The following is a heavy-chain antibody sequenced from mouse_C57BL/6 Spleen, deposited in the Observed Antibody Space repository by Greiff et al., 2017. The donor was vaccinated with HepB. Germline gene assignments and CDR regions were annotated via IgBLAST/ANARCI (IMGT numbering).Heavy chain of an antibody. D-gene: IGHD2-1*01. CDR1: GYTFTDYY. Sequence: EVQLQQSGPELVKPGASVKISCKASGYTFTDYYMNWVKQSHGKSLEWIGDINPNNGGTSYNQKFKGKATLTVDKSSSTAYMELRSLTSEDSAVYYCARQPIYYGPWFAYWGQGTLVTVSA. CDR3: ARQPIYYGPWFAY. CDR2: INPNNGGT. J-gene: IGHJ3*01. V-gene: IGHV1-26*01.